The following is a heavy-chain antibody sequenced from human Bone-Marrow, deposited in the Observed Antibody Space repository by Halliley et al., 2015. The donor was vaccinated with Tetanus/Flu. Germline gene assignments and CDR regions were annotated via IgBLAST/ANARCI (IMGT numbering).Heavy chain of an antibody. D-gene: IGHD1-1*01. CDR3: ARDRDWDGWFDP. CDR2: NYYSGGP. Sequence: EWIGQNYYSGGPDYNPSLKSRVSMSVATSKSQFSLSLTSVTAADTAVYYCARDRDWDGWFDPWGQGILVTVSS. J-gene: IGHJ5*02. V-gene: IGHV4-59*01.